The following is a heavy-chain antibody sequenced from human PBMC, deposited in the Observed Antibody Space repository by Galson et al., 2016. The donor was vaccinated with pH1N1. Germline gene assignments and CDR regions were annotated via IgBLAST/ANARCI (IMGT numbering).Heavy chain of an antibody. CDR2: IRSNAYGGTT. V-gene: IGHV3-49*03. CDR3: TRDGIWFGELYYYYGMDV. Sequence: SLRLSCAASGFTFGDYAMSWFRQAPGKGLEWVGFIRSNAYGGTTEYAASVKGRFTISRDDSKSIAYLQMNSLKTEDTAVYYCTRDGIWFGELYYYYGMDVWGQGTTVTVSS. J-gene: IGHJ6*02. CDR1: GFTFGDYA. D-gene: IGHD3-10*01.